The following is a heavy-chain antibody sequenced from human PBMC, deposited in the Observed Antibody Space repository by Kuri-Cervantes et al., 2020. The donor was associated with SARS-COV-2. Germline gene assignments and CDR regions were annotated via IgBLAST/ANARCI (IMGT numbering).Heavy chain of an antibody. D-gene: IGHD6-6*01. J-gene: IGHJ4*02. CDR2: ISSSGTHI. CDR3: ATMRGEYTSSYFDT. Sequence: GESLKISCVASGFNLSSGTMNWVRQAPGKGLEWVSSISSSGTHIYYADSVTGRFTVSRDNAKKSLYLQMNSLGAEDTAWYYCATMRGEYTSSYFDTWGQGTLVTVSS. CDR1: GFNLSSGT. V-gene: IGHV3-21*04.